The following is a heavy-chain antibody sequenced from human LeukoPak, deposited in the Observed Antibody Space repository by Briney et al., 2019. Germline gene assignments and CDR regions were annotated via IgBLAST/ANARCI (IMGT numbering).Heavy chain of an antibody. CDR3: ARGGIAVAGNFDY. CDR1: GGSISSYY. J-gene: IGHJ4*02. D-gene: IGHD6-19*01. V-gene: IGHV4-59*12. CDR2: IYYSGST. Sequence: SETLSLTCTVSGGSISSYYWSWIRQPPGKGLEWIGYIYYSGSTNYNPSLKSRVTISVDKSKNQFSLKLSSVTAADTAVYYCARGGIAVAGNFDYWGQGTLVTVSS.